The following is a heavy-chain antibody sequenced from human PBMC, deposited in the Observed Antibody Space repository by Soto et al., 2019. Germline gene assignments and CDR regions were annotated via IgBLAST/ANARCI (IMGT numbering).Heavy chain of an antibody. D-gene: IGHD3-10*01. Sequence: SETLSLTCAVYGGSFSGYYWSWIRQPPGKGLEWIGEINHSGSTNYNPPLKSRVTISVDTSKNQFSLKLSSVTAADTAVYYCARELYYYGSGNFWWFDPWGQGTLVTVSS. J-gene: IGHJ5*02. CDR2: INHSGST. CDR3: ARELYYYGSGNFWWFDP. V-gene: IGHV4-34*01. CDR1: GGSFSGYY.